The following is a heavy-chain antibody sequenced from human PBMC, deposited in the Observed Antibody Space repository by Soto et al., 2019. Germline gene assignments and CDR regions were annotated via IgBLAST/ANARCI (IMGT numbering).Heavy chain of an antibody. J-gene: IGHJ4*02. CDR2: ISPYNGNT. V-gene: IGHV1-18*01. CDR3: AGGNYYYDNSGYYTLDY. Sequence: ASVKVSCKASGYTFSSYGISWVRQAPGQGLEWMGWISPYNGNTNYAQKLQGRVTMTTDTSTGTVYMELRSLRSDDTAVYYCAGGNYYYDNSGYYTLDYWGQGTLVTVSS. D-gene: IGHD3-22*01. CDR1: GYTFSSYG.